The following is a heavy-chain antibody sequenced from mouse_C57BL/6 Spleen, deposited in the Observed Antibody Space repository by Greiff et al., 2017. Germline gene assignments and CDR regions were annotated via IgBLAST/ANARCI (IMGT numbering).Heavy chain of an antibody. D-gene: IGHD1-1*01. Sequence: QVQLKQPGAELVKPGASVKLSCKASGYTFTSYWMHWVKQRPGQGLEWIGMIHPNSGSTNYNEKFKSKATLTVDKSSSTAYMQLSSLTSEDSAVYYCAGSDYYGSSYPYYYAMDYWGQGTSVTVSS. J-gene: IGHJ4*01. CDR3: AGSDYYGSSYPYYYAMDY. V-gene: IGHV1-64*01. CDR2: IHPNSGST. CDR1: GYTFTSYW.